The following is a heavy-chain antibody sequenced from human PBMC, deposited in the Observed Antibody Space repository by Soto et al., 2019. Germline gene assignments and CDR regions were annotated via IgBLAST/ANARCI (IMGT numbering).Heavy chain of an antibody. Sequence: PGGSLRLSCASSGFTCNNAWMSWVRQAPGKGLEWVGRIKTKTDGETTDYAAPVKGRFTISRDDSKNTLYLQMNSLKTEDTAVYYCTTDYDVINWLHFDYWGQGTLVTVSS. V-gene: IGHV3-15*01. D-gene: IGHD1-20*01. CDR3: TTDYDVINWLHFDY. J-gene: IGHJ4*02. CDR2: IKTKTDGETT. CDR1: GFTCNNAW.